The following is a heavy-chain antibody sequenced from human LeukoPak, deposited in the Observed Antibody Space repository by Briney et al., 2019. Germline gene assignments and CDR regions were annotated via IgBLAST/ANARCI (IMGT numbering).Heavy chain of an antibody. CDR3: ARRPVLGYDSSGYYYDAFDI. J-gene: IGHJ3*02. Sequence: SETLSLTCTVSGGSISSYYWSWIRQPPGKGLEWIGDIYYSGSTNYNPSLKSRVTISVDTSKNQFSLKLSSVTAADTAVYYCARRPVLGYDSSGYYYDAFDIWGQRTMVAVSS. CDR2: IYYSGST. D-gene: IGHD3-22*01. V-gene: IGHV4-59*12. CDR1: GGSISSYY.